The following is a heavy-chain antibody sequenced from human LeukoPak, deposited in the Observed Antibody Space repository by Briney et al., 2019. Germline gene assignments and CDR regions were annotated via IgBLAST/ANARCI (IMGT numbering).Heavy chain of an antibody. V-gene: IGHV4-38-2*02. Sequence: SETLSLTCTVSGYSISSGYYWGWIRQPPGRGLEWIGSIYHSGSTYYNPSLKSRVTISVDTSKNQFSLKLSSVTAADTAVYYCARVRLTKLYYFDYWGQGTLVTVSS. CDR1: GYSISSGYY. D-gene: IGHD5-12*01. CDR2: IYHSGST. J-gene: IGHJ4*02. CDR3: ARVRLTKLYYFDY.